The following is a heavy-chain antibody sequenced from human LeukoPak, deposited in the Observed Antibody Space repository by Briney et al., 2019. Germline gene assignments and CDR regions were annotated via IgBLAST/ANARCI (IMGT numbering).Heavy chain of an antibody. D-gene: IGHD2-15*01. V-gene: IGHV4-34*01. CDR3: ARDLLGYCSGGSCYSGWFDP. Sequence: PSETLSLTCAVYGGSFSGYYWSWIRQPPGKGLEWIGEINHSGSTNYNPSLKSRVTISVDTSKNQFSLKLSSVTAADTAVYYCARDLLGYCSGGSCYSGWFDPWGQGTLVTVSS. CDR2: INHSGST. CDR1: GGSFSGYY. J-gene: IGHJ5*02.